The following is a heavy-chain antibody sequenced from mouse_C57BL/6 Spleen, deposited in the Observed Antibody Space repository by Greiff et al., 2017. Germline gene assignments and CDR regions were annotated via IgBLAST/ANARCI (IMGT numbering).Heavy chain of an antibody. CDR1: GFTFSDYY. D-gene: IGHD1-1*01. CDR3: ARDDGSSHYAMDY. J-gene: IGHJ4*01. Sequence: EVKVVESEGGLVQPGSSMKLSCTASGFTFSDYYMAWVRQVPEKGLEWVANINYDGSSTYYLDSLKSRFIISRDNAKNILYLQMSSLKSEDTATYYCARDDGSSHYAMDYWGQGTSVTVSS. V-gene: IGHV5-16*01. CDR2: INYDGSST.